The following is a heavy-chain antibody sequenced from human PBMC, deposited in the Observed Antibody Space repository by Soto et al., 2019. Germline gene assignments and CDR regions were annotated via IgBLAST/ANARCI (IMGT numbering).Heavy chain of an antibody. J-gene: IGHJ6*03. Sequence: EVQLLESGGGLVQPGGSLRLSCAASGFRLSDSAVSWVRQAPGKGLEWVSSLTVTGDSAFYSDSVKGRFTISRDISKSTLYLQMNSVRAEHTAVYYCAKNGCSYPACYPYYYSVDVWGRGTTVTVSS. CDR2: LTVTGDSA. V-gene: IGHV3-23*01. CDR3: AKNGCSYPACYPYYYSVDV. CDR1: GFRLSDSA. D-gene: IGHD2-15*01.